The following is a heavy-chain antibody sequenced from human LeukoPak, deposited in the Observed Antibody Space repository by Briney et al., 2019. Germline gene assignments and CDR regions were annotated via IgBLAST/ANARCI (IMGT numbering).Heavy chain of an antibody. CDR3: ARDNRWSDYPPLGY. CDR2: ISVNSGKT. CDR1: GYTFTTYG. Sequence: ASVKVSFKASGYTFTTYGISWVRQAPGQGLEWMGWISVNSGKTNYAQKLQGRVTMTTDTSTSTAYMELRSLRSDDTAVYYCARDNRWSDYPPLGYWGQGTLVTVSS. J-gene: IGHJ4*02. V-gene: IGHV1-18*01. D-gene: IGHD3-3*01.